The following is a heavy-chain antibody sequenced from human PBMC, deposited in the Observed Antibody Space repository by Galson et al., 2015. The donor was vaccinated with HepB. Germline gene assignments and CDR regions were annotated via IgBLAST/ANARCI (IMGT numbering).Heavy chain of an antibody. Sequence: SVKVSCKASGYTFTTYALHWVRQAPGQRLEWMGWINTGNGYTKYSQKFQDRVTITRDTSASTVYMELSSLTSEDTAVYYCARWGQMMAAGFDPWGQGTLVIVSS. D-gene: IGHD5-24*01. CDR1: GYTFTTYA. CDR2: INTGNGYT. J-gene: IGHJ5*02. CDR3: ARWGQMMAAGFDP. V-gene: IGHV1-3*04.